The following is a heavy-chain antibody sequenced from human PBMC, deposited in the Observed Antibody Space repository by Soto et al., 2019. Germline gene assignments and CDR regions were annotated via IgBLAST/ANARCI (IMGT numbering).Heavy chain of an antibody. CDR3: ARRGYSGYPSYYYYMDV. Sequence: SETLSLTCTVSGGSISSSSYYWGWIRQPPGKGLEWIGSIYYSGSTYYNPSLKSRVTISVDTSKNQFSLKLSSVTAADTAVYYCARRGYSGYPSYYYYMDVWGKGTTVTVSS. V-gene: IGHV4-39*01. J-gene: IGHJ6*03. D-gene: IGHD5-12*01. CDR2: IYYSGST. CDR1: GGSISSSSYY.